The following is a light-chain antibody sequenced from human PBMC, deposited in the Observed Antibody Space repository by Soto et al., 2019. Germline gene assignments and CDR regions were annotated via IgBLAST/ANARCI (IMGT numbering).Light chain of an antibody. CDR3: QQTSSAPFT. J-gene: IGKJ3*01. CDR1: QNINTY. Sequence: DIQMTQSPYSLSASLGDRFTSACLASQNINTYLTCYQQKPGKAPKLMIFDAASLQSGVPSRLSGGGSRKDFTLTITSLQPEDFATYYCQQTSSAPFTFGPGTKVAIK. V-gene: IGKV1-39*01. CDR2: DAA.